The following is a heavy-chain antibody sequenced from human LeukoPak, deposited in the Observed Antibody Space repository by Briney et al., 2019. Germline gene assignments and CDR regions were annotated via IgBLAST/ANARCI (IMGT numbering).Heavy chain of an antibody. D-gene: IGHD3-22*01. Sequence: GGSLRLSCAASGFTFSNYAMSWVRQAPGKGLEWVSTISNSGGSTYSADSMKGRFTISRDNSKNALFLQMSGLGAEDTAVYYCAKQTDTTGSRGGAFDIWGQGTMVTVSS. CDR2: ISNSGGST. CDR1: GFTFSNYA. J-gene: IGHJ3*02. CDR3: AKQTDTTGSRGGAFDI. V-gene: IGHV3-23*01.